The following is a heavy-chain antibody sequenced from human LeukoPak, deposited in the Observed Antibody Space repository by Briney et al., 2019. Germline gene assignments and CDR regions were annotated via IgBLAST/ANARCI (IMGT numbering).Heavy chain of an antibody. Sequence: PGGSLRLSCAASGFTFSSYWMNWVRQAPGKGLVWVSRIASDGSSTTYADSVKGRFSISRDNAKNTLYLQMNSLRVEDTAVYYCASDSPYYGMDVWGQGTTVTVSS. CDR3: ASDSPYYGMDV. CDR1: GFTFSSYW. J-gene: IGHJ6*02. V-gene: IGHV3-74*01. CDR2: IASDGSST.